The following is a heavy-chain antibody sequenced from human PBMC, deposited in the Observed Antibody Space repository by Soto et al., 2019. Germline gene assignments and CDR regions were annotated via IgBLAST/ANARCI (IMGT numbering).Heavy chain of an antibody. CDR2: ISWNSGSI. Sequence: GGSLRLSCAASGFTFDDYAMHWVRQAPGKGLEWVSGISWNSGSIGYADSVKGRFTISRDNAKNSLYLQVNSLRAEDTALYYCAKQSWQLVAFDIWGQGTMVTVSS. D-gene: IGHD6-6*01. CDR1: GFTFDDYA. J-gene: IGHJ3*02. CDR3: AKQSWQLVAFDI. V-gene: IGHV3-9*01.